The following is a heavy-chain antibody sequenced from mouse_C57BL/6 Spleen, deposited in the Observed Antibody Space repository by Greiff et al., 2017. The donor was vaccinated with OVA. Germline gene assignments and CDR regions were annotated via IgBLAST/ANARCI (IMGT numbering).Heavy chain of an antibody. V-gene: IGHV14-4*01. D-gene: IGHD1-1*01. J-gene: IGHJ3*01. Sequence: EVQLQESGAELVRPGASVKLSCTASGFNIKDDYMHWVKQRPEQGLEWIGWIDPENGDTDYASKFQGKATITADTSSNTAYLQLSSLTSEDTAVYYCTPYYYGSSSFAYWGQGTLVTVSA. CDR2: IDPENGDT. CDR1: GFNIKDDY. CDR3: TPYYYGSSSFAY.